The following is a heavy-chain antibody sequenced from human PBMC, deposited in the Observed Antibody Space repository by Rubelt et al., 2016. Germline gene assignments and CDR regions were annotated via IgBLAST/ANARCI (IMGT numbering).Heavy chain of an antibody. V-gene: IGHV1-69*01. CDR3: ARIKEDWFDP. CDR2: IIPIFGTA. J-gene: IGHJ5*02. Sequence: QVQLVQSGAEVKKPGSSVKVSCKASGGTFRSYAISWVRQAPGQGLEWMGGIIPIFGTANYAQKFRGRVTLTADEATSTAYMELSSLRAEDTAVYYCARIKEDWFDPWGQGTLVTVSS. CDR1: GGTFRSYA.